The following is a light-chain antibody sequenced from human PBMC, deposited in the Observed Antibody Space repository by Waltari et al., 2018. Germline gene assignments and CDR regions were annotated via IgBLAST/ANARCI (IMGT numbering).Light chain of an antibody. CDR3: QHLNSGRPWT. Sequence: DIQMTQSPSSLSAFVGDRVTITCRASLGIGNFLAWDRQKPGKAPELLIYAASTLQAGVPSRFSGSGSGTDFTLTISSLQPDDVATYYCQHLNSGRPWTFGQGTKVEIK. CDR2: AAS. J-gene: IGKJ1*01. V-gene: IGKV1-27*01. CDR1: LGIGNF.